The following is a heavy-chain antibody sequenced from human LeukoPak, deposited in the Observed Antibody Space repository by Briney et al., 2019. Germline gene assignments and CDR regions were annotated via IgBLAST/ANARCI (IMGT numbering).Heavy chain of an antibody. CDR1: GFTFSSYT. V-gene: IGHV3-30*14. CDR3: ARYDSSGYLSYYYMDV. Sequence: GGSLRLSCAASGFTFSSYTMHWVRQAPGKGLEWVAVISYDGSNKYYADSVKGRFTISRDNSKNTLYLQMNSLRAEDTAVYYCARYDSSGYLSYYYMDVWGKGTTVTISS. D-gene: IGHD3-22*01. J-gene: IGHJ6*03. CDR2: ISYDGSNK.